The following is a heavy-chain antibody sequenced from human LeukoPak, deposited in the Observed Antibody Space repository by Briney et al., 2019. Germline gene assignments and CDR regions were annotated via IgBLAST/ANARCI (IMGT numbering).Heavy chain of an antibody. D-gene: IGHD3-9*01. CDR1: GGSFSGYY. CDR3: ARHGQTYYDILTGYYNGNWFDP. CDR2: IYYSGST. Sequence: PSETLSLTCAVYGGSFSGYYWSWIRQPPGKGLEWIGYIYYSGSTNYNPSLKSRVTISVDTSKNQFSLKLSSVTAADTAVYYCARHGQTYYDILTGYYNGNWFDPWGQGTLVTVSS. J-gene: IGHJ5*02. V-gene: IGHV4-59*08.